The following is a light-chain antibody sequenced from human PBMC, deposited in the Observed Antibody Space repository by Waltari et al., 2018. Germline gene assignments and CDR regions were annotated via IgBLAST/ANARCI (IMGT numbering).Light chain of an antibody. CDR3: QQLHTYPRT. CDR1: QGINNF. CDR2: AAS. J-gene: IGKJ5*01. Sequence: IQLTQSPSSLSASVGDRVTITCRASQGINNFLAWYQQKPGTAPKLLIYAASSLQGGVPSRFSGSGSGTDFTLTINGLQPEDFATYYCQQLHTYPRTFGQGTRLEIK. V-gene: IGKV1-9*01.